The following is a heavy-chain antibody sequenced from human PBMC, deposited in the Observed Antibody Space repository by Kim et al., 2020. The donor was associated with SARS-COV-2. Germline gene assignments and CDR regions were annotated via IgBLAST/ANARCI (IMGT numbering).Heavy chain of an antibody. Sequence: GGSLRLSCAASGYTFSNAWLSWVRQAPGKGLEWVGRIKSKPDGGTTDYAAPVKGRFTISRDDSKNTLDLQMNSLKTEDTAVYYCTIGVGYQFLGGMDVWGQGTTVTVSS. J-gene: IGHJ6*02. V-gene: IGHV3-15*01. CDR1: GYTFSNAW. CDR3: TIGVGYQFLGGMDV. CDR2: IKSKPDGGTT. D-gene: IGHD6-13*01.